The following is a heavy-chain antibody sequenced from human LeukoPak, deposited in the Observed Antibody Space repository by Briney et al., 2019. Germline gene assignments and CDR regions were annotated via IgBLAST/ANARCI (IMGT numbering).Heavy chain of an antibody. Sequence: ASVTVSFQASVSTLSRSAISWVRQAPGQGLEWMGGVIPILGTTNYTQRFQDRVSITSDHSTSTSYMEFRNLRSVDTAVYYCARDDGSATMGFDSWGQGTLATVSS. CDR1: VSTLSRSA. V-gene: IGHV1-69*13. CDR3: ARDDGSATMGFDS. D-gene: IGHD1-26*01. J-gene: IGHJ4*02. CDR2: VIPILGTT.